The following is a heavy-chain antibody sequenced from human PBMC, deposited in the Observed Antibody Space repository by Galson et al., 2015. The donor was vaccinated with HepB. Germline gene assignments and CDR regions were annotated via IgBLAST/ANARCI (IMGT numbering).Heavy chain of an antibody. Sequence: CAISGDSVSSNSAAWHWIRQSPSRGLEWLGGTYYRSTWYNVYAVSVESRITINADTSRNQFSLQLNSVTPEDTAVYYCARLERRLLTGYDCWGQGTLVTVSS. J-gene: IGHJ4*02. CDR1: GDSVSSNSAA. V-gene: IGHV6-1*01. CDR2: TYYRSTWYN. D-gene: IGHD6-25*01. CDR3: ARLERRLLTGYDC.